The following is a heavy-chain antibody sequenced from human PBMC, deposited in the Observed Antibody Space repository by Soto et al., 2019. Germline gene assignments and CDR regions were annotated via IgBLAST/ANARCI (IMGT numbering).Heavy chain of an antibody. V-gene: IGHV4-31*03. CDR2: IYYSGST. CDR1: GGSISSGGYY. J-gene: IGHJ4*02. D-gene: IGHD3-3*01. Sequence: SETLSLTCTVSGGSISSGGYYWSWIRQHPGKGLEWIGYIYYSGSTYYNPSLKSRVTISVDTSKNQFSLKLSSVTAADTAVYYCARARIFGVVISKTPYFDYWGQGTLVTVSS. CDR3: ARARIFGVVISKTPYFDY.